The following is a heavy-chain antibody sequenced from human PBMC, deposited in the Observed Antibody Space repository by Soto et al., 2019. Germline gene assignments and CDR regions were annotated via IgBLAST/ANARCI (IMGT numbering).Heavy chain of an antibody. CDR2: IYYSGST. D-gene: IGHD3-22*01. Sequence: SETLSLTCTVSGGSIDNYYWNWIRQPPGKGLEWIGNIYYSGSTNYNPSLKSRVTISIDTSKEEFSLNLNSVAAADTAVYYCAVSTGSSQYYFDAVGQGALVTVSS. J-gene: IGHJ4*02. V-gene: IGHV4-59*03. CDR1: GGSIDNYY. CDR3: AVSTGSSQYYFDA.